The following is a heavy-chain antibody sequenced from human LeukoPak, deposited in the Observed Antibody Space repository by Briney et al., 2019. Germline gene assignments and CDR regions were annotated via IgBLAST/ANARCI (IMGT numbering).Heavy chain of an antibody. CDR2: ISGSGGST. Sequence: GGSLRLSCVASGFTFSSYAMSWVRQAPGKGLEWVSAISGSGGSTYYADSVKGRFTISRDNSKNTLYLQMNSLRAEDTAVYYCAKVGVRGYSTPPRDGFDYWGQGTLVTVSS. CDR1: GFTFSSYA. D-gene: IGHD5-18*01. J-gene: IGHJ4*02. V-gene: IGHV3-23*01. CDR3: AKVGVRGYSTPPRDGFDY.